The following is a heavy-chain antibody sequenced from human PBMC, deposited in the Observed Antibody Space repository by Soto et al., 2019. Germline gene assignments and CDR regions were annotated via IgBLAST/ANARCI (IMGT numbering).Heavy chain of an antibody. CDR3: ATYGSGSYYVS. CDR2: IYYTGNT. J-gene: IGHJ4*02. Sequence: QSPGKGLEWVGCIYYTGNTYQNPSLKSRVDISVDTSKNQFSLKLSPVSAADTAMYYCATYGSGSYYVSWGQGTLVSVSS. D-gene: IGHD3-10*01. V-gene: IGHV4-31*02.